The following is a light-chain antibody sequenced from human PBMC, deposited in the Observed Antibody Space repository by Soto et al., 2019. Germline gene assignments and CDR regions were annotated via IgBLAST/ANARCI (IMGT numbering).Light chain of an antibody. J-gene: IGLJ2*01. Sequence: QSALTQPASVSGSPGQSITISCTGTSSDIGGYNYVSWYQQQPGKAPKLMIHDVSNRPSGISSRFSASKSGNTASLTISGLQAEDEADYFCSSYTSSTTYVIFGGGTKLTVL. CDR1: SSDIGGYNY. CDR2: DVS. V-gene: IGLV2-14*01. CDR3: SSYTSSTTYVI.